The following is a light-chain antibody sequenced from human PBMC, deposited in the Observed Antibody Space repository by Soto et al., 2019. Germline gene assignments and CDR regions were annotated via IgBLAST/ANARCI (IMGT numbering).Light chain of an antibody. V-gene: IGLV2-14*01. CDR2: DVT. Sequence: QSALTQPASVSGSPGQSITISCTGTSSDVCGYKYVSWYQQHPDKAPKLIIYDVTNRPSGISNRFSGSKSGNTASLTISGLQAEDEADYYCSSYTSSSSYVFGTGTKLTVL. J-gene: IGLJ1*01. CDR3: SSYTSSSSYV. CDR1: SSDVCGYKY.